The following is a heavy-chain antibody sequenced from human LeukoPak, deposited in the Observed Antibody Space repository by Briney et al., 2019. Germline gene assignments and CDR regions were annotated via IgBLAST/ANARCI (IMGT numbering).Heavy chain of an antibody. D-gene: IGHD3-10*01. Sequence: PGGSLRLSCAASGFTFSSYAMSWVRQAPGKGLEWVSGLTGSGGNTYCADSVKGRFTISRDNSKNTLTLQMNSLRAEDAAVYYCVKFRGIQHYNYHMDVWGKGTKVTVSS. CDR2: LTGSGGNT. CDR3: VKFRGIQHYNYHMDV. J-gene: IGHJ6*03. CDR1: GFTFSSYA. V-gene: IGHV3-23*01.